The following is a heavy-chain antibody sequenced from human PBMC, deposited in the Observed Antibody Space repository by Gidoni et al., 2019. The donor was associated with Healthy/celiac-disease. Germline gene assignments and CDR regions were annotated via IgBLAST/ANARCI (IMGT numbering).Heavy chain of an antibody. D-gene: IGHD5-12*01. CDR1: GFTFTSYS. Sequence: LVQPGGSLRLSCAASGFTFTSYSMNWVRQAPGKGLEWISYISSGSSNIYYADFAKGRFTSSRDNAKSSLHLQMNSLRAEDTAVYFCARGFSGYDKWGQGTLVTVSS. CDR2: ISSGSSNI. J-gene: IGHJ4*02. CDR3: ARGFSGYDK. V-gene: IGHV3-48*04.